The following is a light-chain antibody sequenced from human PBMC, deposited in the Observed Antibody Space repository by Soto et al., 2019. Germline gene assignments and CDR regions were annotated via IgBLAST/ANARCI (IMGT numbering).Light chain of an antibody. V-gene: IGKV1-5*03. Sequence: DIQMTQSPSTLYASVGDRVTITCRASQSIGASLAWFQQKPAKAPNLLIYKASSLESGVPSRFSGSGSGTEFTLTISTLQPDDFAAYYCQQYNSSPLTFGGGTKVEIK. CDR3: QQYNSSPLT. CDR2: KAS. J-gene: IGKJ4*01. CDR1: QSIGAS.